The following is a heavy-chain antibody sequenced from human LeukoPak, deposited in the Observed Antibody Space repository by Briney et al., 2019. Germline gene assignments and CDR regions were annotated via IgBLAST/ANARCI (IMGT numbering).Heavy chain of an antibody. J-gene: IGHJ6*03. CDR3: ARGYINV. V-gene: IGHV3-48*01. Sequence: GGSLRLSCAASGFTFTTYSMNWVRQAPGKGLEWVSYIGSSGATIYYADSVKGRFTISRDNAKNSLYLQMNSLRAGDTAVYYCARGYINVWGKGTTVTVSS. CDR2: IGSSGATI. CDR1: GFTFTTYS.